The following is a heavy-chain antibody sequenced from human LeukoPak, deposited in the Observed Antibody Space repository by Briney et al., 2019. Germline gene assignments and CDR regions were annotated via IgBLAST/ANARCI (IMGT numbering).Heavy chain of an antibody. CDR3: AREIGPRQLHLWGSAFDY. CDR1: GYTFTNYY. J-gene: IGHJ4*02. V-gene: IGHV1-46*01. D-gene: IGHD5-18*01. CDR2: INPSGGGT. Sequence: ASVKVSCKASGYTFTNYYMHWVRQAPGQGLEWMGIINPSGGGTSYAQKFQGRLTMTRDTSTTTVYVELSSLRSEDTAMYYCAREIGPRQLHLWGSAFDYWGQGTLVTVSS.